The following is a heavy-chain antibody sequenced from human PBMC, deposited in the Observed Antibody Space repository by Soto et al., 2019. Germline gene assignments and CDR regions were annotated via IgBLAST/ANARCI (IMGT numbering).Heavy chain of an antibody. J-gene: IGHJ6*02. V-gene: IGHV4-61*01. CDR3: ARDGSTATHYYYSGVDV. CDR2: MLYGGST. Sequence: QVQLQESGPGLVKPSETLSLTCTVSGDSIGRGPFYWSWIRQPPGKGLEWIGSMLYGGSTIYHPSIGSRDTIAMGATNSQYCRSLRSVTGEDTAKYYCARDGSTATHYYYSGVDVWGQGSTVTVSS. CDR1: GDSIGRGPFY. D-gene: IGHD2-2*03.